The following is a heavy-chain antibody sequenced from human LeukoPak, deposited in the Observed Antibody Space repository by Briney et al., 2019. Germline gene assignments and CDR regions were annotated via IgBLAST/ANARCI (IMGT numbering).Heavy chain of an antibody. J-gene: IGHJ4*02. D-gene: IGHD5-18*01. CDR2: ISWNSGSI. CDR3: AKGKKGGYSYGPLFDY. CDR1: GFTFDDYA. Sequence: PGGSLRLSCAASGFTFDDYAMHWVRQAPGKGLEWVSGISWNSGSIGYADSVKGRFTISRDNAKNSLYLQMNSLRAEDTALYYCAKGKKGGYSYGPLFDYWGQGTLVTVSS. V-gene: IGHV3-9*01.